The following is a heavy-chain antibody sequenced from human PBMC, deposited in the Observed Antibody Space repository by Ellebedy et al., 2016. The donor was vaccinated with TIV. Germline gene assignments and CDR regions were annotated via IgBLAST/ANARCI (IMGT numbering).Heavy chain of an antibody. CDR2: IIPIFGTP. J-gene: IGHJ4*02. D-gene: IGHD6-13*01. CDR1: GGTFSSYS. CDR3: ARGNYSSSGYGMDF. Sequence: AASVKVSCKASGGTFSSYSMIWVRQAPGQGLEWMGGIIPIFGTPDYAPSFQGRVTITADTSTSTAYMELSSLRSEDTAVYYCARGNYSSSGYGMDFWGQGTPVTVSS. V-gene: IGHV1-69*06.